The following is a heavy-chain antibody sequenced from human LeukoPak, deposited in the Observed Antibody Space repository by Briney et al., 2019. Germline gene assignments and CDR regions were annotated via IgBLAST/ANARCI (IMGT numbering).Heavy chain of an antibody. V-gene: IGHV3-74*01. CDR2: VNSDGTST. CDR3: ARTLGVPSAFDP. Sequence: GGSLRLSCAASGFTFRSFWMHWVRQAPGKGLLWVSRVNSDGTSTTYADSVKGRFTISRDNAENTVYLQMNSPRAEDTALYYCARTLGVPSAFDPWGQGTLVTVSS. CDR1: GFTFRSFW. J-gene: IGHJ5*02. D-gene: IGHD2-2*01.